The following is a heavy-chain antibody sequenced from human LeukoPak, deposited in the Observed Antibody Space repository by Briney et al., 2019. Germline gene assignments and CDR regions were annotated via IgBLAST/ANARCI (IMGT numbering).Heavy chain of an antibody. J-gene: IGHJ5*02. CDR3: ASQGLHYDILTGYAMWFDP. D-gene: IGHD3-9*01. CDR2: INHSGST. V-gene: IGHV4-34*01. CDR1: GGSFSGYY. Sequence: SETLSLTCAVYGGSFSGYYWSWIRQPPGKGLEWIGEINHSGSTNYNPSLKSRVTISVDTSKNQFSLKLSSVTAADTAVYYCASQGLHYDILTGYAMWFDPWGQGTLVTVSS.